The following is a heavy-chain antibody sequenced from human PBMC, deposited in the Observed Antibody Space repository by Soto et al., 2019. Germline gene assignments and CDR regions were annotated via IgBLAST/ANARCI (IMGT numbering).Heavy chain of an antibody. Sequence: ASVKVSCKASGYTFTSYYMHWVRQAPGQGLEWMGIINPSGGSTSYAQKFQGRVTMTRDTSTSTVYMELSSLRSEDTAVYYCARDGNYDSSGYPYYFDYWGQGTLVTVSS. CDR1: GYTFTSYY. V-gene: IGHV1-46*01. J-gene: IGHJ4*02. D-gene: IGHD3-22*01. CDR2: INPSGGST. CDR3: ARDGNYDSSGYPYYFDY.